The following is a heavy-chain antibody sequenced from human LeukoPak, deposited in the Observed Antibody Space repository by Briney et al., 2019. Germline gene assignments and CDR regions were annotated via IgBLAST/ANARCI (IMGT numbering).Heavy chain of an antibody. D-gene: IGHD6-13*01. Sequence: SETLSLTCAVYGGSLSGYFWSWLRQPPGKGLEWIGEINHSGSTSHNPSLKSRVTISVDTSKNQFSLNLNSVTAADTAVYYCARHLLGSEAAARDYWGQGTLVTVSS. J-gene: IGHJ4*02. CDR1: GGSLSGYF. CDR2: INHSGST. V-gene: IGHV4-34*01. CDR3: ARHLLGSEAAARDY.